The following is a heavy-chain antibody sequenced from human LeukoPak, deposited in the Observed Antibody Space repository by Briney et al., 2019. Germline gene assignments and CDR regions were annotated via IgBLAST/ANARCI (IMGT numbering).Heavy chain of an antibody. CDR2: ISGSGGST. J-gene: IGHJ4*02. D-gene: IGHD3-3*01. CDR1: GFTFSSYA. V-gene: IGHV3-23*01. CDR3: AKGQLGFLEWLFHLFDY. Sequence: GGSLRLSCAASGFTFSSYAMSWARQAPGKGLEWVSAISGSGGSTYYADSVKGRFTISRDNSKNTLYLQMNSLRAEDTAVYYCAKGQLGFLEWLFHLFDYWGQGTLVTVSS.